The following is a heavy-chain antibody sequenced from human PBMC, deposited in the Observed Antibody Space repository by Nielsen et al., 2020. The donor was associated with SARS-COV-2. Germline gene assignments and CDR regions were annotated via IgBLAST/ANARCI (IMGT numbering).Heavy chain of an antibody. J-gene: IGHJ4*02. CDR2: IYYSGST. V-gene: IGHV4-59*08. Sequence: SETLSLTCTVSGGSISSYYWSWIRQPPGKGLEWIGYIYYSGSTYYNPSLKSRVTISVDTSKNQFSLKLSSVTAADTAVYYCARLIRGVNDIDYWGQGTLVTVSS. CDR3: ARLIRGVNDIDY. CDR1: GGSISSYY. D-gene: IGHD3-9*01.